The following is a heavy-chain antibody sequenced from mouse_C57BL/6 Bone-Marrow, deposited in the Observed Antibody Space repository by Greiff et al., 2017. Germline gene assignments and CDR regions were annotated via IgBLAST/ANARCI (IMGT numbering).Heavy chain of an antibody. CDR2: IHPNSGST. CDR1: GYTFTSYW. V-gene: IGHV1-64*01. CDR3: ARKGGYYYGSSYRYFDV. D-gene: IGHD1-1*01. Sequence: QVQLQQSGAELVKPGASVKLSCKASGYTFTSYWMHWVKQRPGQGLEWIGMIHPNSGSTNYNEKFKSKATLTVDKSSSTAYMQLSSLTSEDSAVXYCARKGGYYYGSSYRYFDVWGTGTTVTVSS. J-gene: IGHJ1*03.